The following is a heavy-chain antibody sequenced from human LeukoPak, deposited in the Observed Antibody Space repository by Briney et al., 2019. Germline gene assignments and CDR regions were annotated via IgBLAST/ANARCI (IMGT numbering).Heavy chain of an antibody. CDR3: ARGLGDSTAFDI. Sequence: ASVKVSCKASGGTFSSYAISWVRQAPGQGLEWMGGIIPIFGTANYAQKFQGGVTITADESTSTAYMELSSLRSEDTAVYYCARGLGDSTAFDIWGQGTMVTVSS. J-gene: IGHJ3*02. V-gene: IGHV1-69*13. CDR2: IIPIFGTA. D-gene: IGHD6-13*01. CDR1: GGTFSSYA.